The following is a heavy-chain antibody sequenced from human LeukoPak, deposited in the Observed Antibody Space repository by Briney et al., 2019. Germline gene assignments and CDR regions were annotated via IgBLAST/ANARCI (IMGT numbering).Heavy chain of an antibody. Sequence: GGSLRLSCAASGFTVSSNYMSWVRQAPGKGLEWVSVIYSGGSTYYADSVKGRFTISRDNSKNTLYLQMNSLRAEDTAVYYCATRRGPWGNYFDYWGQGTLITVSS. CDR1: GFTVSSNY. CDR3: ATRRGPWGNYFDY. V-gene: IGHV3-53*01. D-gene: IGHD7-27*01. J-gene: IGHJ4*02. CDR2: IYSGGST.